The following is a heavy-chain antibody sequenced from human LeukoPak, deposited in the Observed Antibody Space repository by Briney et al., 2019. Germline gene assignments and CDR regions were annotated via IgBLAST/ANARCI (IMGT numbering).Heavy chain of an antibody. CDR2: IRSKAYGGTT. Sequence: GGSLRLSCTASGFTFGDYAMSWVRQAPGKGLEWVGFIRSKAYGGTTEYAASVKGRFTISRDDSKSIAYLQMNSLKTEDTAVYYCSRGDFYYDSTKYHDGDYYYYYMDVWGKGTTVTISS. J-gene: IGHJ6*03. V-gene: IGHV3-49*04. CDR3: SRGDFYYDSTKYHDGDYYYYYMDV. D-gene: IGHD3-22*01. CDR1: GFTFGDYA.